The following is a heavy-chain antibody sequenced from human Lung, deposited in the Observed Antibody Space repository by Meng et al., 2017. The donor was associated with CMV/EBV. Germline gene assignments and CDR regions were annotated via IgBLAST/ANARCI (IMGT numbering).Heavy chain of an antibody. V-gene: IGHV1-18*01. CDR2: ISAYNGNT. CDR1: GYSFRTFG. D-gene: IGHD3-10*01. CDR3: ARDRVLRGVNGLDV. Sequence: ASVKVSCKASGYSFRTFGISWVRKAPGQGLEWMGWISAYNGNTTYTQKLQGGVTMTRDTSTRTVYMELRSLRSDDTAVYYCARDRVLRGVNGLDVWGQGTTVTVSS. J-gene: IGHJ6*02.